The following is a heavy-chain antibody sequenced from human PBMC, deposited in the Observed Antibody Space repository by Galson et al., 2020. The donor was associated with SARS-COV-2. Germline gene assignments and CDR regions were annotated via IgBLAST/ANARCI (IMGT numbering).Heavy chain of an antibody. CDR2: IFFDGSDK. D-gene: IGHD6-19*01. J-gene: IGHJ4*02. Sequence: GESLKISCAASGFTFSSHAMHWVRQAPGKGLEWVAQIFFDGSDKYYGDSVKGRFTISRDSSKNTVYLQMNNLRADDTAVYYCARDGQTSSGWAFDCWGQGPLLSVSS. CDR1: GFTFSSHA. CDR3: ARDGQTSSGWAFDC. V-gene: IGHV3-33*01.